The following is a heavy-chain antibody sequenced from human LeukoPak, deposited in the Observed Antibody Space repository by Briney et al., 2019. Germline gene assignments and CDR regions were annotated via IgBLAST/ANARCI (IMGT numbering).Heavy chain of an antibody. Sequence: GGSLRLSCAASGFTFDDYAMHWVRQAPGKGLEWVSGISWNSGSTYYADSVKGRFTISRDNSKNTLYLQMNSLRAEDTAVYYCARGTYSSSSFAFDIWGQGTMVTVSS. CDR3: ARGTYSSSSFAFDI. D-gene: IGHD6-13*01. J-gene: IGHJ3*02. CDR1: GFTFDDYA. CDR2: ISWNSGST. V-gene: IGHV3-9*01.